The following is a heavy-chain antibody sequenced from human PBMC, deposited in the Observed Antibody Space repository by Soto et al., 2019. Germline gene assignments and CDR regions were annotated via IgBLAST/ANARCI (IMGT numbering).Heavy chain of an antibody. CDR1: GASISSGGYC. J-gene: IGHJ4*02. D-gene: IGHD3-16*02. Sequence: QVQLQESGPGLVKPSQTLSLTCTVSGASISSGGYCWNWIRQHPGKGLEWLGYVCDGGSTYYNPSLKSRVTMSMEKSKNQFSLKLNSVTVADTAVYHCARTTMMTFGGIIVGFDYWGQGTLVTVSS. V-gene: IGHV4-31*03. CDR3: ARTTMMTFGGIIVGFDY. CDR2: VCDGGST.